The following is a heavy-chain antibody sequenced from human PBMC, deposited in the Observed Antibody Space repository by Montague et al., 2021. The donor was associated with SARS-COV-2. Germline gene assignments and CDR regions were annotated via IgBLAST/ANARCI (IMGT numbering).Heavy chain of an antibody. D-gene: IGHD6-13*01. CDR3: ARLGRQQLVRLSGMDV. Sequence: TLSLTCTVSGGSISGDNYYWTWIRQHPGKGLEWIAYIYYTGSTYYNPSLQSRLRTSLDTSKNQFSLTLTSVTAADTAIYYCARLGRQQLVRLSGMDVWGQGTTVTVSS. V-gene: IGHV4-31*03. CDR1: GGSISGDNYY. CDR2: IYYTGST. J-gene: IGHJ6*02.